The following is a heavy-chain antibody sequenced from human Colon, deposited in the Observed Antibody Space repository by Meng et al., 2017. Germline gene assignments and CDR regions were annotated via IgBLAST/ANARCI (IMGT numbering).Heavy chain of an antibody. CDR1: CGSLINSNW. CDR3: ASRGFSYGYVSF. V-gene: IGHV4-4*02. Sequence: QVQLPDAGPGLVKPSGAPPPICGVFCGSLINSNWWSWVRQSTGKGLEWIGEIYHSGNTNYNPSLKSRVTISVDKSKNQFSLKVSSVTAADTAVYYCASRGFSYGYVSFWGQGTLVTVSS. D-gene: IGHD5-18*01. CDR2: IYHSGNT. J-gene: IGHJ4*02.